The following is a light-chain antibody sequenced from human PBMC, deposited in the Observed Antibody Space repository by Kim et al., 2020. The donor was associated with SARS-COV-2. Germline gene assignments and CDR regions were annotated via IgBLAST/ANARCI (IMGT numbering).Light chain of an antibody. Sequence: EIVLTQSPATLSLSPGERATLPCRASQSVSSYLAWYQQKPGQAPRLLIYDASSRAAGIPVRFSGSGSGTDFTLTISSLEPEDFAVYYGQQRNKWRTFGQGTKLEI. CDR1: QSVSSY. V-gene: IGKV3-11*01. CDR3: QQRNKWRT. J-gene: IGKJ2*01. CDR2: DAS.